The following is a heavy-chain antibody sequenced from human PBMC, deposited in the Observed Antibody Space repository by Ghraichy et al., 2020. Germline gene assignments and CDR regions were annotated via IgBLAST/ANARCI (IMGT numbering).Heavy chain of an antibody. CDR2: MNQSGST. CDR3: ARAPPATYDTSGYYPYVFYGMDV. Sequence: SQTLSLTCAVYGWSFSGYHWNWIRQPPGKGLEWIGEMNQSGSTNYNPSLKSRVTISVDMSKNQFSLKLSSVTAADTAVYYCARAPPATYDTSGYYPYVFYGMDVWGQGTTLTVSS. CDR1: GWSFSGYH. D-gene: IGHD3-22*01. V-gene: IGHV4-34*01. J-gene: IGHJ6*02.